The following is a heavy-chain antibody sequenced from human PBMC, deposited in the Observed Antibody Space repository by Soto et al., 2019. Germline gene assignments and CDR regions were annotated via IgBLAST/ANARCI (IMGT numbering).Heavy chain of an antibody. CDR3: ARDLRGYSYGHHRTSSPVQDWVC. Sequence: QVQLVQSGAEVKKPGSSVKVSCKASGGTFSSYAISWVRQAPGQGLEWMGGIIPIFGTSNYAQKFQGRVTITADESTSTAYMELSSLRSEDTAVYYCARDLRGYSYGHHRTSSPVQDWVCWGQGTLVTVSS. D-gene: IGHD5-18*01. CDR2: IIPIFGTS. CDR1: GGTFSSYA. V-gene: IGHV1-69*12. J-gene: IGHJ4*02.